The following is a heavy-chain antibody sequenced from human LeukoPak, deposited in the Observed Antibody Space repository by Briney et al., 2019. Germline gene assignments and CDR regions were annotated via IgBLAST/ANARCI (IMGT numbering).Heavy chain of an antibody. Sequence: AASVKVSCKASGYTFTSYGISWVRQAPGQGLEWMGGIIPIFGTANYAQKFQGRVTITADESTSTAYMELSSLRSEDTAVYYCASSIAARPYYYYYYYMDVWGKGTTVTVSS. CDR1: GYTFTSYG. D-gene: IGHD6-6*01. V-gene: IGHV1-69*13. CDR2: IIPIFGTA. CDR3: ASSIAARPYYYYYYYMDV. J-gene: IGHJ6*03.